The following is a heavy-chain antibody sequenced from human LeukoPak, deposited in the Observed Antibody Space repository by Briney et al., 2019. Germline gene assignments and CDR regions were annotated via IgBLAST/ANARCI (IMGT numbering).Heavy chain of an antibody. CDR2: ISHRGST. Sequence: SETLSLTCTVSGYSITSGYYWGWIRQSPGKGLEWIGSISHRGSTNYNPSLKSRVTISVDTSKNQFSLKLSSVTAADTAVYYCARDPVGGRPRDYWGQGTLVTVSS. D-gene: IGHD6-6*01. CDR3: ARDPVGGRPRDY. J-gene: IGHJ4*02. CDR1: GYSITSGYY. V-gene: IGHV4-38-2*02.